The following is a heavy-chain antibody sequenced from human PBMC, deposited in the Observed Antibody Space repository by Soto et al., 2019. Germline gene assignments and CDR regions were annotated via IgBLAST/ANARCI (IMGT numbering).Heavy chain of an antibody. CDR2: ISWNSGSI. Sequence: PGGSLRLSCAASGFTFDDYAMHWVRQAPGKGLEWVSGISWNSGSIGYADSVKGRFTISRDNAKNSLYLQMNSLRAEDTALYYCAKDPGPGVRGVYRYYYYYGMDVWGQGTTVTVSS. D-gene: IGHD3-10*01. V-gene: IGHV3-9*01. J-gene: IGHJ6*02. CDR3: AKDPGPGVRGVYRYYYYYGMDV. CDR1: GFTFDDYA.